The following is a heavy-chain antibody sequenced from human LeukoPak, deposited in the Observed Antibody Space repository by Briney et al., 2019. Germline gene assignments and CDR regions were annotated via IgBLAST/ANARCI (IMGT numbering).Heavy chain of an antibody. V-gene: IGHV3-11*04. J-gene: IGHJ4*02. CDR1: GFTFRDYY. Sequence: GGSLRLSCAASGFTFRDYYMSWIRQASGKGLEWVSCISSSGSTIYDADSVKGRFTISRDNAKNSLYLQMNSLRAEDTAVYYCAREPNHCSGGSCYHDAFDYWGQGTLVTVSS. CDR2: ISSSGSTI. D-gene: IGHD2-15*01. CDR3: AREPNHCSGGSCYHDAFDY.